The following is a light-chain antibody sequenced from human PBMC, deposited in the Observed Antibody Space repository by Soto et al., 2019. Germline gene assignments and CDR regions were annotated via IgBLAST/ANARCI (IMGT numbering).Light chain of an antibody. V-gene: IGKV3-11*01. J-gene: IGKJ5*01. CDR1: QNLHSF. CDR2: DGS. CDR3: QQRTHWPMT. Sequence: EIVLTQSSATLSVSPGERVTLSCRASQNLHSFLNWYQQRPGQAPRPLIYDGSKRAAGVPDRISGDGSGTDYTLTISSLEPEDFAVYYCQQRTHWPMTFGQGTRLEIK.